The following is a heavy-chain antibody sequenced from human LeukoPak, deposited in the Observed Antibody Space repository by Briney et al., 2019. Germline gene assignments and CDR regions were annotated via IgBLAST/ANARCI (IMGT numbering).Heavy chain of an antibody. CDR3: AKRDSSGSYYFDY. CDR2: ITSSSYI. J-gene: IGHJ4*02. CDR1: GFTFSTYN. Sequence: GGSLRLSCAASGFTFSTYNMNWVRQAPGKGLEWVSSITSSSYIYYADSVKGRFTISRDNSKNTLYLQMNSLRAEDTAVFYCAKRDSSGSYYFDYWGQGTLVTVSS. D-gene: IGHD3-22*01. V-gene: IGHV3-21*04.